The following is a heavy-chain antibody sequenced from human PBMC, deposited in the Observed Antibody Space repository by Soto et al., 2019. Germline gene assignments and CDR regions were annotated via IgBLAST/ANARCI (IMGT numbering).Heavy chain of an antibody. CDR1: GFSLSTSGVG. CDR2: IYWDDDK. Sequence: GSGPTLVNPTQTLTLTCTFSGFSLSTSGVGVGWIRQPPGKALEWLALIYWDDDKRYSPSLKSRLTITKDTSKKQVVLTMTNMGPVDTATYYCAHYVSNGIQEGWYFDHWGQGTLVTVSS. J-gene: IGHJ4*02. D-gene: IGHD1-1*01. CDR3: AHYVSNGIQEGWYFDH. V-gene: IGHV2-5*02.